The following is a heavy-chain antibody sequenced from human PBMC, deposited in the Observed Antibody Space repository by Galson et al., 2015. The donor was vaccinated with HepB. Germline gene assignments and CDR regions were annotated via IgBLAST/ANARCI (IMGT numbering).Heavy chain of an antibody. J-gene: IGHJ4*02. D-gene: IGHD6-19*01. CDR2: IKQDGSER. V-gene: IGHV3-7*03. CDR1: GFTFSNYW. CDR3: ARDKTGVAGNWSPFDY. Sequence: SLRLSCAASGFTFSNYWMGWVRQAPGEGLEWVANIKQDGSERYYVDSVKGRFTISRDNAKNSLYLQMNSLRAEDTAVYYCARDKTGVAGNWSPFDYWGQGILVTVSS.